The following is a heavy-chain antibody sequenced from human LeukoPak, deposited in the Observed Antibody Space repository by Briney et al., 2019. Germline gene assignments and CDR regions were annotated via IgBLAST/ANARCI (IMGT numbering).Heavy chain of an antibody. D-gene: IGHD3-22*01. CDR3: ARESPYYYDSSGSRYYYYGMDV. Sequence: ASVKVSCKASGYTFTSYGISWVRQAPGQGLEWMGWISAYNGNTNYAQKLQGRVTMTTDTSTSTAYMELRSPRSDDTAVYYCARESPYYYDSSGSRYYYYGMDVWGQGTTVTVSS. CDR2: ISAYNGNT. CDR1: GYTFTSYG. J-gene: IGHJ6*02. V-gene: IGHV1-18*01.